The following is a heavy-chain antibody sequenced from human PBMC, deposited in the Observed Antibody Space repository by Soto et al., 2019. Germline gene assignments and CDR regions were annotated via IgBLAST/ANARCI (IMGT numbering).Heavy chain of an antibody. CDR3: ARDGRGTAMGFTAADWFDP. CDR2: ISPYNGNT. V-gene: IGHV1-18*01. D-gene: IGHD5-18*01. J-gene: IGHJ5*02. Sequence: QVQLVQSGAEVKKPGASVKVSCKASGYTFTSYGISWVRQAPGQGLEWMGWISPYNGNTNYAQMLQGRVTMTTDTSTNTAYMELRSLRSDDTAVHYCARDGRGTAMGFTAADWFDPWGQGTLVTVSP. CDR1: GYTFTSYG.